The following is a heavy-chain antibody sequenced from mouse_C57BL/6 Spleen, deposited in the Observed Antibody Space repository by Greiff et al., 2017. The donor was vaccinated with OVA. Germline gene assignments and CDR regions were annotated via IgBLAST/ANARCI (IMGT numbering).Heavy chain of an antibody. CDR3: AREGDYYGSSPLFAY. CDR1: GYAFSSYW. Sequence: QVQLQQSGAELVKPGASVKISCKASGYAFSSYWMNWVKQRPGKGLEWIGQIYPGDGDTNYNGKFKGKATLTADKSSSTAYMQRSSLTSEDSAVYFCAREGDYYGSSPLFAYWGQGTLVTVSA. D-gene: IGHD1-1*01. V-gene: IGHV1-80*01. CDR2: IYPGDGDT. J-gene: IGHJ3*01.